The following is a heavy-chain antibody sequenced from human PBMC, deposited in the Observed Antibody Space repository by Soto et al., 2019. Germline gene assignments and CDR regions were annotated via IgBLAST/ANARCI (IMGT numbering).Heavy chain of an antibody. J-gene: IGHJ4*02. CDR1: GVSFNSYY. Sequence: QVQLQESGPGLVKPLETLSLTCNVSGVSFNSYYWSWIRQPPGKGLEWVGYINYFGATEHNPSLKSRVTLSSDSSKSHFSLRMTSVTPADAGVYYCARHSSAWYRPFDFWGQGSLVTVSS. D-gene: IGHD6-19*01. CDR3: ARHSSAWYRPFDF. V-gene: IGHV4-59*01. CDR2: INYFGAT.